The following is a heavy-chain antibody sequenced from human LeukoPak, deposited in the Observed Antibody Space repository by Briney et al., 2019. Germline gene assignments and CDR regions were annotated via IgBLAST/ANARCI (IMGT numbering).Heavy chain of an antibody. Sequence: GRSLRLSCAASGFTFSSYGMHWVRQAPGKGLEWVAVISYDGSNKFYADSVKGRFTISRDNSKSTLYLQMNSLRAEDTAVYYCAKELSAGTGGGWEDYFDYWGQGTLVTVSS. V-gene: IGHV3-30*18. CDR2: ISYDGSNK. D-gene: IGHD6-13*01. CDR3: AKELSAGTGGGWEDYFDY. CDR1: GFTFSSYG. J-gene: IGHJ4*02.